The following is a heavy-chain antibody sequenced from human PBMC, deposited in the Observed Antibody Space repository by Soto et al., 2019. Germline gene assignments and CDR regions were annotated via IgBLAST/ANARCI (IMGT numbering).Heavy chain of an antibody. V-gene: IGHV4-39*01. CDR3: ARQSEDSSALGYYYYYGMDV. D-gene: IGHD3-22*01. CDR1: GGSISSSSYY. CDR2: IYYSGST. J-gene: IGHJ6*02. Sequence: SETLSLTCTVSGGSISSSSYYWGWIRQPPGKGLEWIGSIYYSGSTYYNPSLKSRVTISVDTSKNQFSLKLSSVTAADTAVHYCARQSEDSSALGYYYYYGMDVWGQGTTVTVSS.